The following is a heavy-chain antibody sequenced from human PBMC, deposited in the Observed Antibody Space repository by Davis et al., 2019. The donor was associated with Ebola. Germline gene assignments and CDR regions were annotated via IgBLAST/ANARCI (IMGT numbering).Heavy chain of an antibody. J-gene: IGHJ6*03. CDR2: IYYSGST. CDR3: ARVPYYDFWSGYYPYYMDV. Sequence: MPSETLSLTCTVSGGSVSSGSYYWSWIRQPPGKGLEWIGYIYYSGSTNYNPSLKSRVTISVDTSKNQFSLKLSSVTAADTAVYYCARVPYYDFWSGYYPYYMDVWGKGTTVTVSS. D-gene: IGHD3-3*01. V-gene: IGHV4-61*01. CDR1: GGSVSSGSYY.